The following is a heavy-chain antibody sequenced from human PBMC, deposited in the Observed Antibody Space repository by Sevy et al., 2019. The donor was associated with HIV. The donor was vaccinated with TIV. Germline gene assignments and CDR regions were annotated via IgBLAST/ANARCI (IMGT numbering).Heavy chain of an antibody. CDR2: VSFDGGSK. Sequence: GGSLRLSCEASGFTFNNFPIHWVRQAPGKGLEWVTVVSFDGGSKYYADSVKGRFTVSRDNSKNTVYLQLNSLRAEDTAVYYCVRERARSITFDIWGQGTLVTVSS. V-gene: IGHV3-30-3*01. D-gene: IGHD3-16*01. J-gene: IGHJ3*02. CDR3: VRERARSITFDI. CDR1: GFTFNNFP.